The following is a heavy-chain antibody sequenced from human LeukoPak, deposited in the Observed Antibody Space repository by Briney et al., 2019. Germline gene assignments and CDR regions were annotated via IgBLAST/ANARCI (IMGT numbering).Heavy chain of an antibody. CDR1: GFTFSSYW. V-gene: IGHV3-7*01. J-gene: IGHJ4*02. Sequence: PGGSLRLSCAASGFTFSSYWMIWVRQAPGKGLEWEANINQDGSARYSVDSVKGRFTISRDNAKNSLYLQMNSLRAEDTAVYYCASKQGDYWGQGTLVTVSS. CDR2: INQDGSAR. CDR3: ASKQGDY.